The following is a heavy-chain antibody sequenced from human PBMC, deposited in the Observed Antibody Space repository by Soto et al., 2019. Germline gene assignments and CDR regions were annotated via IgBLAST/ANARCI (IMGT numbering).Heavy chain of an antibody. Sequence: NPSETLSLTCAVSGGSISSGGYSCSWIRQPPGKGLEWIGYIYHSGSTYYNPSLKSRVTISVDRSKNQISLKLSSVTAADTAVYYCGRGACTTRVVVEFGWVDPWGQGTLVTVSS. CDR1: GGSISSGGYS. V-gene: IGHV4-30-2*01. D-gene: IGHD2-15*01. J-gene: IGHJ5*02. CDR2: IYHSGST. CDR3: GRGACTTRVVVEFGWVDP.